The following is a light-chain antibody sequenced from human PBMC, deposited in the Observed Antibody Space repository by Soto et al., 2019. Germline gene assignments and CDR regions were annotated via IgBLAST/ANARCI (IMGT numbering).Light chain of an antibody. J-gene: IGKJ5*01. CDR1: QSISSW. CDR2: IAS. V-gene: IGKV1-5*01. Sequence: DIQRTQSPSTLSASVGDRVTITCRASQSISSWLAWYQQKPGKAPKLLMYIASTLQTGVPSRFSGSGSGTEFTLTITSLQPEDFATYYCQQVNSYPITFGQGTRLEIK. CDR3: QQVNSYPIT.